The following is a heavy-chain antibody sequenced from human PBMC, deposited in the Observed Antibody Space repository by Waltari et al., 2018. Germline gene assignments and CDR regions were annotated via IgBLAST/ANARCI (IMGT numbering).Heavy chain of an antibody. CDR3: AKYSGYVRDWDY. D-gene: IGHD5-12*01. V-gene: IGHV1-2*06. CDR1: GYPFTGYD. J-gene: IGHJ4*02. CDR2: INPNSGGT. Sequence: QVQLVQSGAEVKKPGASVKVSCKDSGYPFTGYDMPWVGQAPGQGLEWMGRINPNSGGTNYAQKFQGRVTMTRDTSISTAYMELSRLRSDDTAVYYCAKYSGYVRDWDYWGQGTLVTVSS.